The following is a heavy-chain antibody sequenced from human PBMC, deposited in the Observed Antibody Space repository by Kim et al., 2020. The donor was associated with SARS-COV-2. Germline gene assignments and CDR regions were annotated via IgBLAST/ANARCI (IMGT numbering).Heavy chain of an antibody. D-gene: IGHD6-19*01. CDR3: ARSRYSSGWYSDY. CDR1: GGTFSSYA. V-gene: IGHV1-69*13. Sequence: SVKVSCKASGGTFSSYAISWVRQAPGQGLEWMGGIIPIFGTANYAQKFQGRVTNTADESTSTAYMELSSLRSEDTAVYYCARSRYSSGWYSDYWGQGTLVTVSS. J-gene: IGHJ4*02. CDR2: IIPIFGTA.